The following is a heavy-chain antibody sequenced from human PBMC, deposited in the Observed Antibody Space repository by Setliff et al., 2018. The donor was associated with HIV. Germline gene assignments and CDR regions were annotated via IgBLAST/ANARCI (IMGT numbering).Heavy chain of an antibody. CDR2: INQDESEK. CDR3: AGRHRSGSYFDP. J-gene: IGHJ5*02. Sequence: PGGSLRLSCVTSGVAFRSHSMTWVRQAPGRGLEWVASINQDESEKYYVDSVKGRFTISRDNAQNSLYLQMNSLGAEDTAVYYCAGRHRSGSYFDPWGQGTLVTVSS. CDR1: GVAFRSHS. V-gene: IGHV3-7*01. D-gene: IGHD3-10*01.